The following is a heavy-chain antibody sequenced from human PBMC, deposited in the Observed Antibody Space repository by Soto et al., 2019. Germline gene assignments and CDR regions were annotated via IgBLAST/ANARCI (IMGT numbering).Heavy chain of an antibody. CDR1: GGSVSSGSYY. D-gene: IGHD3-10*01. CDR2: IYYSGST. V-gene: IGHV4-61*01. J-gene: IGHJ5*02. Sequence: SETLSLTCTVSGGSVSSGSYYWSWILQPPGKGLEWIGYIYYSGSTNYNPSLKSRVTISVDTSKNQFSLKLSSVTAADTAVYYCARGEWFGELLSWFDPWGQGTLGTVSS. CDR3: ARGEWFGELLSWFDP.